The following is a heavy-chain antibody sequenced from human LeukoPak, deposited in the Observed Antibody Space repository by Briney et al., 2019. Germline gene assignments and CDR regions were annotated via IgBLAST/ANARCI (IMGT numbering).Heavy chain of an antibody. CDR2: ISSSGSTI. D-gene: IGHD4-23*01. CDR3: ASGTTVVPPFDY. V-gene: IGHV3-48*03. CDR1: GFTFSSYE. Sequence: GGSLRLSCAASGFTFSSYEMNWVRQAPGKGLEWVSYISSSGSTIYYADSVKGRFTISRDNAKNSLYLQMNSLRAEDTAVYYCASGTTVVPPFDYWGQGTLVTVSS. J-gene: IGHJ4*02.